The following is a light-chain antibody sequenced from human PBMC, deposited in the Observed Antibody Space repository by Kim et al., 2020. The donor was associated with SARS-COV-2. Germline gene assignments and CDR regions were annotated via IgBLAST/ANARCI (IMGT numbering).Light chain of an antibody. J-gene: IGKJ1*01. Sequence: DIVLTQSPGTLSLSPGERATLSCRASQSVSSSYFAWYQQKPGQPPRLLIYGASNRATGIPDRFSGSGSGTDFTLTISRLEPEDFTVYYCQQYGSSPRTFGQGTKVEIK. CDR1: QSVSSSY. CDR2: GAS. CDR3: QQYGSSPRT. V-gene: IGKV3-20*01.